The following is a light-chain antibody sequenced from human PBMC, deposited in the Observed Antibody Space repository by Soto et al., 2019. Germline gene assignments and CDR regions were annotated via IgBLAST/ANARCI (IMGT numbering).Light chain of an antibody. Sequence: DIQMTQSPSTLSASVGDTVTITCRASQSITIWLAWYQQKPGKAPNLLIYKASTLETAVPSRFSGSGSGTEFTLTISSLQPDDFATYYCQQSSSFPWTFGQGTKVESK. J-gene: IGKJ1*01. V-gene: IGKV1-5*03. CDR1: QSITIW. CDR3: QQSSSFPWT. CDR2: KAS.